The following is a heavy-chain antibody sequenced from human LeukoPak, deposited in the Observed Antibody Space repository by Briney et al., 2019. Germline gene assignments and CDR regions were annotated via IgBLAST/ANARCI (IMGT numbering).Heavy chain of an antibody. J-gene: IGHJ3*02. D-gene: IGHD3-9*01. Sequence: TSETLSLTCTVSGGSISSYYWSWIRQPPGKGLEWIGYIYYSGSTNYNPSLESRVTISVDTSKNQFSLKLSSVTAADTAVYYCARRPPFDWLSNDAFDIWGQGTMVTVSS. CDR1: GGSISSYY. CDR3: ARRPPFDWLSNDAFDI. V-gene: IGHV4-59*01. CDR2: IYYSGST.